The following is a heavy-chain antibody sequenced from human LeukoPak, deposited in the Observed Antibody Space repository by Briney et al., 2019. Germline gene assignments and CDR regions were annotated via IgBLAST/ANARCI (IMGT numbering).Heavy chain of an antibody. D-gene: IGHD6-19*01. CDR3: ARGYSGGWYVADDY. J-gene: IGHJ4*02. Sequence: PGGSLRLSCAASGFTFSSYSMNWVRQAPGKGLEWVSYISSSGDYIYFADSVKGRFTISRDNAKNSLYLQMNSLRAEDTAVYYCARGYSGGWYVADDYWGQGTLVTVSS. CDR1: GFTFSSYS. V-gene: IGHV3-21*01. CDR2: ISSSGDYI.